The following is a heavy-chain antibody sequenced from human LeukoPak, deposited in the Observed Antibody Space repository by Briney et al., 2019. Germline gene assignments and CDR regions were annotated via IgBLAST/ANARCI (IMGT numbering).Heavy chain of an antibody. J-gene: IGHJ3*02. V-gene: IGHV3-23*01. Sequence: GGSLRLSCAASGFTFSTYAMSWVRQAPGQGLEWVSSINGDGGSTYYAESVKGRFTVSRDNSKNTLYLQMDSLRAEDTAVYYCAKDHGYYDSSGYHDAFDIWGQGTMVTVSS. CDR2: INGDGGST. D-gene: IGHD3-22*01. CDR1: GFTFSTYA. CDR3: AKDHGYYDSSGYHDAFDI.